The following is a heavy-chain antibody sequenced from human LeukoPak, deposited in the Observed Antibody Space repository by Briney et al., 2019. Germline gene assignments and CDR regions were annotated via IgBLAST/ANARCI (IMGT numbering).Heavy chain of an antibody. CDR3: TRGYDFWSGPINSFDY. Sequence: GASVKVSCKASGGTFSSYAISWVRQAPGQGLEWMGGIIPIFGTANYAQKFQGRVTFTTDESTSTAYMELSSLRSEDTAVYYCTRGYDFWSGPINSFDYWGQGTLVTVSS. CDR2: IIPIFGTA. D-gene: IGHD3-3*01. J-gene: IGHJ4*02. V-gene: IGHV1-69*05. CDR1: GGTFSSYA.